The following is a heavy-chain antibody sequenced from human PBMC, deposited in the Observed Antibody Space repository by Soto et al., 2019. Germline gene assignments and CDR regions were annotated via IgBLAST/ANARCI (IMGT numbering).Heavy chain of an antibody. CDR2: IIPIFGTA. V-gene: IGHV1-69*13. CDR3: ASSRQLSRSDYYYYGMDV. D-gene: IGHD2-2*01. CDR1: GGTFSSYA. J-gene: IGHJ6*02. Sequence: SVKVSCKASGGTFSSYAISWVRQAPGQGLEWMGGIIPIFGTANYAQKFQGRVTITADESTSTAYMELSSLRSEDTAVYYCASSRQLSRSDYYYYGMDVWGQGATVTVSS.